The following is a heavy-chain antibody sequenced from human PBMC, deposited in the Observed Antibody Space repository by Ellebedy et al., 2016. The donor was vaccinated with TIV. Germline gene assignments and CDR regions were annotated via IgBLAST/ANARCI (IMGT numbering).Heavy chain of an antibody. CDR2: ISYDGSDK. V-gene: IGHV3-30*18. J-gene: IGHJ5*02. CDR3: AKDLASTLKPSS. Sequence: GGSLRLSXAASGFTFSSYGMHWVRQAPGKGLEWVAVISYDGSDKNYADSVKGRFTISRDNSKNTLYLQMNSLRTEDTAVYYCAKDLASTLKPSSWGQGTLVIVSS. CDR1: GFTFSSYG. D-gene: IGHD3-3*02.